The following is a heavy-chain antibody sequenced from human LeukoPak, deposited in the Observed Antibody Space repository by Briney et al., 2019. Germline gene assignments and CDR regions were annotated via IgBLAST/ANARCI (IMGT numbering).Heavy chain of an antibody. D-gene: IGHD3-10*01. J-gene: IGHJ4*02. V-gene: IGHV4-34*01. Sequence: PSETLSLTCAVYGGSFSGYYWSWIRQPPGKGLEWIGEINHSGSTNYNPSLKSRVTISVDTSKNQFSLKLSSVTAADTAVYYCASFGYYGSGDYWGQGTLVTVSS. CDR2: INHSGST. CDR3: ASFGYYGSGDY. CDR1: GGSFSGYY.